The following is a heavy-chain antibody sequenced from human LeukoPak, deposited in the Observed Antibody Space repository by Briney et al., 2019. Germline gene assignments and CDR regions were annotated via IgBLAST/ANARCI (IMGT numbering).Heavy chain of an antibody. CDR1: GGSISSYY. Sequence: SETLSLTCTVPGGSISSYYWSWIRQPPGKGLEWIGYIYYSGSTNYNPSLKSRVTISVDTSKNQFSLKLSSVTAADTAVYYCARSIRSGRTIDYWGQGTLVTVSS. D-gene: IGHD6-19*01. CDR3: ARSIRSGRTIDY. J-gene: IGHJ4*02. V-gene: IGHV4-59*08. CDR2: IYYSGST.